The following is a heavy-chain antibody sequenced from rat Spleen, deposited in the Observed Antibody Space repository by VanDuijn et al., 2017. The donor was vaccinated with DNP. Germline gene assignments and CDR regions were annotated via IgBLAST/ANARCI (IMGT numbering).Heavy chain of an antibody. J-gene: IGHJ2*01. CDR2: ITSSGGST. CDR1: GFTFNKYW. D-gene: IGHD5-1*01. V-gene: IGHV5-31*01. CDR3: ATSLTGRA. Sequence: EVQLVESGGDLVQPGRSLKLSCIVSGFTFNKYWMTWIRQVPGKGLEWVASITSSGGSTYYPDSVKGRFTISRHNAQNTLYLQMDSLRSEDTATYYCATSLTGRAWGQGVMVTVSS.